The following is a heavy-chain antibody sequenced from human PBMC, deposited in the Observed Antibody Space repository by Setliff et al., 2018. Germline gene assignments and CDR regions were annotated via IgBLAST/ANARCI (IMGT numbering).Heavy chain of an antibody. CDR2: ISRGGNTI. V-gene: IGHV3-11*04. CDR1: GFTFSDYY. CDR3: ARDSWGLDY. Sequence: PGGSLRLSCAASGFTFSDYYMTWIRQAPGKGLEWVSYISRGGNTIYYADSVKGRFTISRDNAQHTLYLQMNSLRAEDTAMYYCARDSWGLDYWGQGTLVTVSS. J-gene: IGHJ4*02. D-gene: IGHD3-16*01.